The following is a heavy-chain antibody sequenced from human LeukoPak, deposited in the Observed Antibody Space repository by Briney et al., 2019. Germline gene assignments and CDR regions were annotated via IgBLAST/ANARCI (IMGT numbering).Heavy chain of an antibody. J-gene: IGHJ4*02. D-gene: IGHD3-22*01. CDR1: GFTFSDYY. CDR2: ISNSGSTI. Sequence: AESLRLSCAASGFTFSDYYMSWIRQAPGKGLEWVSYISNSGSTIYYADSVNGRFTISRTTANNSLHQQMNSLRGEDTAVYYCARDLGGSGYYYTFDYWGQGTLVTVSS. V-gene: IGHV3-11*01. CDR3: ARDLGGSGYYYTFDY.